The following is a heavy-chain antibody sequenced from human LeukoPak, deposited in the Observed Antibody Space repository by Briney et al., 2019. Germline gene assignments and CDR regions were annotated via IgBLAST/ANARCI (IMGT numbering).Heavy chain of an antibody. J-gene: IGHJ5*02. D-gene: IGHD1-26*01. V-gene: IGHV3-23*01. Sequence: GGSLRLSCAASGFTFSSYGMSWVRQAPGKGLEWVSIISGSGGSTYYADSVKGRFTISRDNSKNTLYLQMNSLRAEDTAVYYCAKHTSCMVGPGRFDPWGQGTLVTVSP. CDR2: ISGSGGST. CDR1: GFTFSSYG. CDR3: AKHTSCMVGPGRFDP.